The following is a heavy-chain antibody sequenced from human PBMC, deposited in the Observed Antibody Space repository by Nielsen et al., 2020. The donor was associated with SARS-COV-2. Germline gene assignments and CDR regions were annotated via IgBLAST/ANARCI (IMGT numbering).Heavy chain of an antibody. V-gene: IGHV1-46*01. CDR3: ARDPTAMAPPYFDY. D-gene: IGHD5-18*01. J-gene: IGHJ4*02. CDR2: INARTGNT. Sequence: ASVKVSCKASGYYFTSYSLHWVRQAPGQGLEWIGIINARTGNTSYAQKFQGSVTMTRDTSTRTFYMELSSLRSEDTAVYYCARDPTAMAPPYFDYWGQGTLVTVSS. CDR1: GYYFTSYS.